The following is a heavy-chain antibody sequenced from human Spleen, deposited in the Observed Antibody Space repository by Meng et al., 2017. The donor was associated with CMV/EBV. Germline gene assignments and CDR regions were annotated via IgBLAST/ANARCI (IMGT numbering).Heavy chain of an antibody. CDR3: ARGGGSTGGDY. V-gene: IGHV3-74*01. CDR2: INSDGSST. D-gene: IGHD1-26*01. CDR1: GFTFSNYW. J-gene: IGHJ4*02. Sequence: SCAASGFTFSNYWMHWVRQAPGKGLVWVSRINSDGSSTNYADSVKGRFTISRDNAKNTLYLQMNSLRVEDTAVYYCARGGGSTGGDYWGQGTLVTVSS.